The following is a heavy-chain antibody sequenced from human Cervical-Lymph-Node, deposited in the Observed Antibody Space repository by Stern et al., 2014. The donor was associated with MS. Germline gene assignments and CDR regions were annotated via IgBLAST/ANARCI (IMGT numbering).Heavy chain of an antibody. CDR1: GYSFTIYY. CDR2: IYPYDSDT. J-gene: IGHJ4*02. CDR3: ARHVQGFDY. Sequence: EDQLVESGAEVKTPGESLKISCKLSGYSFTIYYIAWVRQMPGKGLEWMGVIYPYDSDTTYSPSFQGHVTISADKSITTAYLQWSSLRASDTAMYYCARHVQGFDYWGQGTLVTVSS. V-gene: IGHV5-51*01.